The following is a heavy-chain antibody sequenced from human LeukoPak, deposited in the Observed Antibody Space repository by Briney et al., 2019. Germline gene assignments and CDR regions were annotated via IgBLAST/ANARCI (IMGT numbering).Heavy chain of an antibody. D-gene: IGHD1-26*01. V-gene: IGHV4-59*01. J-gene: IGHJ4*02. CDR3: ARGWGYFDY. CDR2: IYYSGST. Sequence: SETLSLTCTGSGGSISSYYWSWIRQPPGKGLEWIGYIYYSGSTNYNPSLKSRVTISVDTSKNQFSLKLSSMTAADTAVYYCARGWGYFDYWGQGTLVTVSS. CDR1: GGSISSYY.